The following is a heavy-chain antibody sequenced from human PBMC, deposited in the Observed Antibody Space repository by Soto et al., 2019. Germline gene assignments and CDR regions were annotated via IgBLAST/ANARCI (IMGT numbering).Heavy chain of an antibody. V-gene: IGHV4-4*07. CDR1: GGSITSYY. D-gene: IGHD3-3*01. CDR3: ARDMRVFGGMDV. Sequence: SETLSLTCTISGGSITSYYWSWIRQPAGKGLEWIGRTYITGDSNYSPSLKSRVTMSLXXXXXXFXLXLXSXTAAXTAVYYCARDMRVFGGMDVWGRGTTVTVSS. CDR2: TYITGDS. J-gene: IGHJ6*02.